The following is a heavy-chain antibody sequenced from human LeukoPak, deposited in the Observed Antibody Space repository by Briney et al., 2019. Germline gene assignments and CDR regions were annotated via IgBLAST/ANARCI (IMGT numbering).Heavy chain of an antibody. Sequence: GGSLRLSCAASGFTFSSYWMSWVRQAPGKGLEWVAVIWYDGSNKYYADSVKGRFTISRDNSKNTLYLQMNSLRAEDTAVYYCARGHDYGDRNFDYWGQGTLVTVSS. CDR2: IWYDGSNK. J-gene: IGHJ4*02. CDR3: ARGHDYGDRNFDY. CDR1: GFTFSSYW. D-gene: IGHD4-17*01. V-gene: IGHV3-33*08.